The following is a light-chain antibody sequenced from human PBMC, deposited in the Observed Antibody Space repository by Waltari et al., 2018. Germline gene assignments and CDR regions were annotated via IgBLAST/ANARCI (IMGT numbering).Light chain of an antibody. J-gene: IGKJ2*01. CDR1: ESLSSW. Sequence: DIQMTQSPSTLSASVGDRVIITCRASESLSSWLAWYQQKPGKAPKLLIYKASSLESGVPARFSGSGSGTEFTLTINSLQPDDLATYYCQQYNTYPGTFGQGTKLEIK. CDR3: QQYNTYPGT. V-gene: IGKV1-5*03. CDR2: KAS.